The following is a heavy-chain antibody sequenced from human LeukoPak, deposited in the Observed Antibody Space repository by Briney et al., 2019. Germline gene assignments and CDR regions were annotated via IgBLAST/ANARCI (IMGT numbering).Heavy chain of an antibody. D-gene: IGHD7-27*01. Sequence: PGGSLRLSCAASGFTFSSYAMSWVRQAPGKGLEWVSAIGGGGGRTYYADSVKGRFTISRDSSKNTLYLQMKSLRAEDTAVYYCARDDHWGYDAFDIWGQGTMVTVSS. CDR3: ARDDHWGYDAFDI. CDR1: GFTFSSYA. V-gene: IGHV3-23*01. J-gene: IGHJ3*02. CDR2: IGGGGGRT.